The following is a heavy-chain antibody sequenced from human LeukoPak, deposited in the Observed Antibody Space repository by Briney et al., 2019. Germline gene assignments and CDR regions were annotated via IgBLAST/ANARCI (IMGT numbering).Heavy chain of an antibody. Sequence: SETLSLTCTVSGGSISSYYRSWIRQPAGKGLAWIGRIYTSGSTNYNPSLKSRVTMSVDTSKNQFSLKLSSVTAADTAVYYCASGWYNYWGQGTLVTVSS. CDR1: GGSISSYY. CDR3: ASGWYNY. D-gene: IGHD6-19*01. CDR2: IYTSGST. V-gene: IGHV4-4*07. J-gene: IGHJ4*02.